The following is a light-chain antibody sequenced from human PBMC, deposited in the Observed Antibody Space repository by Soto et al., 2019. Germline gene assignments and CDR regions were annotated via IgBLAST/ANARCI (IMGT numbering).Light chain of an antibody. CDR1: QTLNNY. CDR3: QQSYSTPT. V-gene: IGKV1-39*01. Sequence: IPITQSPSSVSASVGDRVTSGCRASQTLNNYLTWFQQKPGKAPKVLIYAASSLQSGVPSRFSGSGSGTDFTVTISSLQPEDFATYYCQQSYSTPTFGPGTKVDI. CDR2: AAS. J-gene: IGKJ3*01.